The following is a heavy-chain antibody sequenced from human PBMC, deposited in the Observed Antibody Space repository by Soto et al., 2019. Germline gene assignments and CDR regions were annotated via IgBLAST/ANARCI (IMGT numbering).Heavy chain of an antibody. D-gene: IGHD2-8*02. CDR3: ADGDGGGYCTGGTCYSDY. Sequence: VQLLESGGGLVQPGGSLRLSCTASGLTFSSYAMSWVRQAPGKGLEWVSSISGRGGGTDYADSVKGRFTISRDNSKNTLYLQMNSLRAEDTAVYYCADGDGGGYCTGGTCYSDYWGQGTLVSVSS. CDR1: GLTFSSYA. V-gene: IGHV3-23*01. J-gene: IGHJ4*02. CDR2: ISGRGGGT.